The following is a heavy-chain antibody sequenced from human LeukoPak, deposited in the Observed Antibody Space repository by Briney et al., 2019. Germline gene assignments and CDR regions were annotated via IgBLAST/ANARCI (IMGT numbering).Heavy chain of an antibody. CDR1: GGSISRSSYD. Sequence: PSETLSLTCTVSGGSISRSSYDWGWIRQSPGKGLEWIGSIYYSGRTYYSASLENRVTMSLDTSKDQFSLKLSSVTAADTAVYYCASDKGSNYYGSGFDPWGQGTLVTVSS. CDR3: ASDKGSNYYGSGFDP. CDR2: IYYSGRT. V-gene: IGHV4-39*07. D-gene: IGHD3-10*01. J-gene: IGHJ5*02.